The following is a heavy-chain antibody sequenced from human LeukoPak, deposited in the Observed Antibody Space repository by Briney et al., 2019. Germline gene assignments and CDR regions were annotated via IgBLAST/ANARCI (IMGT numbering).Heavy chain of an antibody. CDR2: MNPVSGNA. D-gene: IGHD3-10*01. CDR1: GYTFTNFD. Sequence: ASVKVSCEASGYTFTNFDIIWVRQAPGQGLEWMGWMNPVSGNAGSAQKFQGRVTLTRDTSMSTAYMEVTSLRSDDTAFYYCARAPMGRGALYWGQGTLVTVNS. J-gene: IGHJ4*02. V-gene: IGHV1-8*01. CDR3: ARAPMGRGALY.